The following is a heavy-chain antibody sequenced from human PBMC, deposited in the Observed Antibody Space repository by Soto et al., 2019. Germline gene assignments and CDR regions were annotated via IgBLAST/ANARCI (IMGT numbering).Heavy chain of an antibody. D-gene: IGHD3-16*01. Sequence: QVQLVESGGGVVQPGTSLRLSCVGSGFTFRSYVIHWVRQAPGKGLEWVALTSYDGSNNFYGDSGKGRFTISRDNSRNTVELQMDSLRLEDTALYYCARWGTTGGLDVWGQGTLVSVSS. CDR2: TSYDGSNN. CDR1: GFTFRSYV. CDR3: ARWGTTGGLDV. J-gene: IGHJ4*02. V-gene: IGHV3-33*05.